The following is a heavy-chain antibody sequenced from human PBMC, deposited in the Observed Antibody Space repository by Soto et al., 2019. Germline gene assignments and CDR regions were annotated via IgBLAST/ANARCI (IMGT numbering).Heavy chain of an antibody. CDR1: GFTFSTYA. J-gene: IGHJ4*02. Sequence: EVQLLESGGGLVQPGGSLRLSCAASGFTFSTYAMSWVRQAPGKGLEWVSSIDRNVGGSTNYAESVRGRFTISRDNSKDTLYLKINSLRAEDTAVYYCVNLLAQGFDYWGQGTLVTVSS. CDR3: VNLLAQGFDY. V-gene: IGHV3-23*01. CDR2: IDRNVGGST.